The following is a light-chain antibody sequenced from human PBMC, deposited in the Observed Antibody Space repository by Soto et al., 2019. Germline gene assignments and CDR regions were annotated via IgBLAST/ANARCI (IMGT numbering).Light chain of an antibody. V-gene: IGLV2-14*01. CDR1: SSDVGDYNY. Sequence: QSALTQPASVSGSPGQSITISCTGTSSDVGDYNYVSWYQQHPGKAPKLMIYDVSSRPSGVSNRFSGSKSGNTASPTISGLQAEDEADYYCSSYTSSSTVFGGGTKVTVL. J-gene: IGLJ2*01. CDR2: DVS. CDR3: SSYTSSSTV.